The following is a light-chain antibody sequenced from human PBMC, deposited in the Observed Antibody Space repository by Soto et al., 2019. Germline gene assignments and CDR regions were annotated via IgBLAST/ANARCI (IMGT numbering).Light chain of an antibody. CDR2: EVS. J-gene: IGLJ2*01. CDR3: SSYTSSSTGV. V-gene: IGLV2-14*01. Sequence: ALTQPASVSGSPGQSITISCTGTSSDVGGYNYVSWYQQHPGKAPKLMIYEVSNRPSGVSNRFSGSKSGNTASLTISGLQAEDEADYYCSSYTSSSTGVFGGGTKVTVL. CDR1: SSDVGGYNY.